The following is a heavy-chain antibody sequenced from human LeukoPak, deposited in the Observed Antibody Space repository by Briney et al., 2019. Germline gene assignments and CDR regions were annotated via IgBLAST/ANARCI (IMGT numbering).Heavy chain of an antibody. CDR1: GFTFDDYA. J-gene: IGHJ6*02. D-gene: IGHD2-2*01. CDR2: ISWNSGSI. V-gene: IGHV3-9*01. Sequence: GRSLRLSCAASGFTFDDYAMHWVRQAPGKGLEWVSGISWNSGSIGYADSVKGRFTISRDNAKNSLYLQMNSLRAEDTALYYCAKGDCSSTSCSRTPYYYGMDVWGQGTTVTVSS. CDR3: AKGDCSSTSCSRTPYYYGMDV.